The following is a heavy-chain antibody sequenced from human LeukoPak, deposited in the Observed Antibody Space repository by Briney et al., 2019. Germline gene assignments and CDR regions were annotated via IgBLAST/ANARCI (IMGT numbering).Heavy chain of an antibody. D-gene: IGHD1-20*01. CDR3: ARRITGVLAPFAS. CDR1: GGSISSSTYY. V-gene: IGHV4-39*07. Sequence: PSETLSLTCTVSGGSISSSTYYWGWIRQPPGKGLEYIGTFYYSGRTYYNPSLKSRVTISLDKSNNQFSLNLSSVTAADTAFYYCARRITGVLAPFASWGQGTLVTVSS. J-gene: IGHJ4*02. CDR2: FYYSGRT.